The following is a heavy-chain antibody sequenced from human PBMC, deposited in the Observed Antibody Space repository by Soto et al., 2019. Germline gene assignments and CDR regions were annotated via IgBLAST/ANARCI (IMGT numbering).Heavy chain of an antibody. V-gene: IGHV3-48*03. J-gene: IGHJ5*02. Sequence: EVQLVESGGGLVQPGGSLRLSCAASGFTFSSYEMNWVRQAPGKGLEWVSDISSSGSTIYYADSVKGRFTISRDNAKNSLSLQMNSLRAEDTAVYYCARDRGYCSCGSCYYWFHPWGQGALVTVSS. CDR1: GFTFSSYE. CDR3: ARDRGYCSCGSCYYWFHP. D-gene: IGHD2-15*01. CDR2: ISSSGSTI.